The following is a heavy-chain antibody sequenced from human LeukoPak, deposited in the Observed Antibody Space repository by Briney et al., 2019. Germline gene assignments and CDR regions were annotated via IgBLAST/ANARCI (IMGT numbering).Heavy chain of an antibody. CDR3: TRDLRYSGSYGPVEFDY. CDR1: GFTFGDYA. CDR2: IRSKAYGGTT. D-gene: IGHD1-26*01. J-gene: IGHJ4*02. V-gene: IGHV3-49*04. Sequence: GGSLRLSCTASGFTFGDYAMSWVRQAPGKGLEWVGFIRSKAYGGTTEYAASVKGRFTISRDDSKSIAYLQMNSLKTEDTAVYYCTRDLRYSGSYGPVEFDYWGQGTLVTVSS.